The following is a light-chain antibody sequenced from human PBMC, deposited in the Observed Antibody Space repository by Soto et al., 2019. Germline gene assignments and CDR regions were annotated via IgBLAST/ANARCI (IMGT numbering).Light chain of an antibody. CDR2: GAS. V-gene: IGKV1-12*01. Sequence: EIQMTQSPSSVSASVGDRVTITCRASQGISSWLAWYQQKPGKAPKLLIYGASSLQTGVPSRFSGSGSGTDFTLTISSLQPEDFATYDCQQSYSSPITFGQGTRREIK. CDR1: QGISSW. CDR3: QQSYSSPIT. J-gene: IGKJ5*01.